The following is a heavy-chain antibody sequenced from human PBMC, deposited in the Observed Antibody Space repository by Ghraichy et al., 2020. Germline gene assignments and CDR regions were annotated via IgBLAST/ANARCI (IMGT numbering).Heavy chain of an antibody. CDR3: ARAMGMLGPTPFGMDV. CDR1: GYTFSDSF. J-gene: IGHJ6*02. D-gene: IGHD1-26*01. V-gene: IGHV1-18*01. CDR2: ISAYNGHT. Sequence: ASVKVSCKASGYTFSDSFIMWVRQAPGQGLECMGWISAYNGHTNYALKFRGRVTMTTDTSTRTAYMELRSLRSDDTATYYCARAMGMLGPTPFGMDVWGQGTTVTVSS.